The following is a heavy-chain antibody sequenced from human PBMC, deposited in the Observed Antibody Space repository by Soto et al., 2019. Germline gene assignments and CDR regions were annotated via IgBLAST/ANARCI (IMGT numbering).Heavy chain of an antibody. CDR3: ARVARYCSGGSCYSSGWFDP. V-gene: IGHV1-69*02. CDR1: GGTFSSYT. CDR2: IIPILGIA. Sequence: QVQLVQSGAEVKKPGSSVKVSWKASGGTFSSYTISWVRQAPGQGLEWMGRIIPILGIANYAQKFQGRVTITADKSTSTAYMELSSLRSEDTAVYYCARVARYCSGGSCYSSGWFDPWGQGTLVTVSS. D-gene: IGHD2-15*01. J-gene: IGHJ5*02.